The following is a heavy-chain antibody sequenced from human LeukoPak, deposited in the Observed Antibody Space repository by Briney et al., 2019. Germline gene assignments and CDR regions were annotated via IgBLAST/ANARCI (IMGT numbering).Heavy chain of an antibody. CDR2: ISGNNDNP. V-gene: IGHV1-18*01. Sequence: ASVKVSCKASGYTFSNFGISWVRQAPGQGLEWMGWISGNNDNPNYGQNFQGRFTVTSDSSTSTAYMELGNLRSDDTAVYYCARDGTSTDDYWGQGTLVTVSS. D-gene: IGHD2-2*01. J-gene: IGHJ4*02. CDR3: ARDGTSTDDY. CDR1: GYTFSNFG.